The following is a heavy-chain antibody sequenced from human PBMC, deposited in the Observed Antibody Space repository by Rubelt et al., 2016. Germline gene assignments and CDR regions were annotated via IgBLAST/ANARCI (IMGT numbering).Heavy chain of an antibody. CDR3: ATALVAGPLYYYYYYMDV. Sequence: GASVKVSCKASGYTFTSYGISWVRQAPGQGLEWMGWISAYNGNTNYAQKLQGRVTMTTDTSTSTAYMELRSLRSDDTAVYYCATALVAGPLYYYYYYMDVWGKGTTVTVSS. D-gene: IGHD6-19*01. V-gene: IGHV1-18*01. CDR2: ISAYNGNT. CDR1: GYTFTSYG. J-gene: IGHJ6*03.